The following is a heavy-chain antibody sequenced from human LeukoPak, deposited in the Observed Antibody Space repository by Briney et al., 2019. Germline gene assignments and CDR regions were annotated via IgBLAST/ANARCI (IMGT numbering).Heavy chain of an antibody. CDR1: GFTFSSYS. CDR3: ARDGIAVAGYGDWFDP. CDR2: ISSSSSYI. J-gene: IGHJ5*02. Sequence: GGSLRLSCAASGFTFSSYSMNWVRQAPGKGLEWVSSISSSSSYIYYADSVKGRFTISRDNAKNSLYLQMNSLRAEDTAVYYCARDGIAVAGYGDWFDPWGQGTLVTASS. V-gene: IGHV3-21*01. D-gene: IGHD6-19*01.